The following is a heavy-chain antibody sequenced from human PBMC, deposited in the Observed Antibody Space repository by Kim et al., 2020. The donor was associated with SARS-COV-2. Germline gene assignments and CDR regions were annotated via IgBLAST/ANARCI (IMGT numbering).Heavy chain of an antibody. CDR3: ARDPLGYDILTGYRLGHFDL. CDR1: GGSISSGGYY. V-gene: IGHV4-31*03. J-gene: IGHJ2*01. Sequence: SETLSLTCTVSGGSISSGGYYWSWIRQHPGKGLEWIGYIYYSGSTYYNPSLKSRVTISVDTSKNQFSLKLSSVTAADTAVYYCARDPLGYDILTGYRLGHFDLCGRGTLVTVSS. D-gene: IGHD3-9*01. CDR2: IYYSGST.